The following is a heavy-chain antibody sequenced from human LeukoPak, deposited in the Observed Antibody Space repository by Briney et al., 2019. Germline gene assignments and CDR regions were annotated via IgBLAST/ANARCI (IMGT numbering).Heavy chain of an antibody. J-gene: IGHJ3*01. CDR2: ISSNGDNT. D-gene: IGHD2-15*01. CDR1: GFPFNTYA. Sequence: EGFLRLSCSASGFPFNTYAIHWVRQAPGKGLEYVAGISSNGDNTDFADSAKGRFTISRDNSKSTLFLQMNSLRAEDTAVYFCTRDSALLGVAFDLWGQGTVVTVSS. V-gene: IGHV3-64D*06. CDR3: TRDSALLGVAFDL.